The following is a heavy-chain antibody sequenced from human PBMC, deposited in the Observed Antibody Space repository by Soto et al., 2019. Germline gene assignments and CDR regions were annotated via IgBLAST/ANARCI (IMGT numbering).Heavy chain of an antibody. CDR2: ISYDGSNK. CDR3: AKDQYYYDSSGYPYYFDY. Sequence: GGSLRLSCGASGFTFSSYAMHWVRQAPGKGLEWVAVISYDGSNKYYADSVKGRFTISRDNSKNTLYLQMNSLIAEDTAVYYCAKDQYYYDSSGYPYYFDYWGQGTLVTVSS. D-gene: IGHD3-22*01. J-gene: IGHJ4*02. V-gene: IGHV3-30-3*01. CDR1: GFTFSSYA.